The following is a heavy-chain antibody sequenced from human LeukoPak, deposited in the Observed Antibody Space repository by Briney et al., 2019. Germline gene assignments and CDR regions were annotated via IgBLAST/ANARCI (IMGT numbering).Heavy chain of an antibody. Sequence: SETLSLTCTVSGGSISSYYWSWIRQPPGKGLEWIGYVYYSGRTDYNPSLKSRVTISLDTSKNQFSLKLSSVAAADTAVYYCTRGDYYDSSGYLGYWGQGTLVTVSS. V-gene: IGHV4-59*01. CDR1: GGSISSYY. J-gene: IGHJ4*02. CDR2: VYYSGRT. CDR3: TRGDYYDSSGYLGY. D-gene: IGHD3-22*01.